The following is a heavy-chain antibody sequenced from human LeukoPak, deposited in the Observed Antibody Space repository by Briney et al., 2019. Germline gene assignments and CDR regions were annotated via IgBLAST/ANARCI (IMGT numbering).Heavy chain of an antibody. CDR2: ISWDGGST. Sequence: GGSLRLSCAASGFTFGDYAMHWVRQAPGKGLEWVSLISWDGGSTYYADSVKGRFTISRDNSKNSLYLQMNSLRAEDTALYYCAKVGCSSTSCYTADAFDIWGQGTMVTVSS. V-gene: IGHV3-43D*04. J-gene: IGHJ3*02. D-gene: IGHD2-2*02. CDR3: AKVGCSSTSCYTADAFDI. CDR1: GFTFGDYA.